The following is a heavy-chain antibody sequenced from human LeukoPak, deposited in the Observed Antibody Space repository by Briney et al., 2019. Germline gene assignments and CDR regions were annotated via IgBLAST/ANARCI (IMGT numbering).Heavy chain of an antibody. Sequence: SVKVSCKASGGTFSSYAISWVRQAPGQGLEWMGGIIPIFGTANYAQKFQGRVTITTDESTSTAYMGLSSLRSEDTAVYYCARDLDDGYSSSHWFDPWGQGTLVTVSS. J-gene: IGHJ5*02. CDR3: ARDLDDGYSSSHWFDP. CDR2: IIPIFGTA. V-gene: IGHV1-69*05. D-gene: IGHD6-6*01. CDR1: GGTFSSYA.